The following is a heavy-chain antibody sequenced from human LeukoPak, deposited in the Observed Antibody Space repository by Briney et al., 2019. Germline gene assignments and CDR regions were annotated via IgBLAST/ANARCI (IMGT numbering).Heavy chain of an antibody. CDR3: ARVITGSLTPYDY. D-gene: IGHD1-20*01. Sequence: GASVSVSCMASGYTFTGYYMHWVRQAPGQGLEWMGWINPNSGGTNYAQTFQGRVTMTRDTSISTAYMELSRLRSDDTAVYYCARVITGSLTPYDYWGEGTLVTVSS. CDR1: GYTFTGYY. CDR2: INPNSGGT. J-gene: IGHJ4*02. V-gene: IGHV1-2*02.